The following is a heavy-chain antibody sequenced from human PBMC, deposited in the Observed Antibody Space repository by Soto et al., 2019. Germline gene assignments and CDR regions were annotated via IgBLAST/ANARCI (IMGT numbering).Heavy chain of an antibody. V-gene: IGHV3-23*01. J-gene: IGHJ4*02. D-gene: IGHD3-10*01. CDR2: ISGAGGGT. CDR1: GFTFINYA. CDR3: AKGSGNYYGSGTYPEFDY. Sequence: GGSLRLSCAASGFTFINYALTWVRQAPGKGLEWVSTISGAGGGTYYADSVKGHFTISRDNSKNTLFLQMNTLRAEDTAVYYCAKGSGNYYGSGTYPEFDYWGQGTLVTVSS.